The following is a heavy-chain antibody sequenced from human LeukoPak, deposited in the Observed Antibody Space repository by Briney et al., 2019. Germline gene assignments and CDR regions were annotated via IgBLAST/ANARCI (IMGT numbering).Heavy chain of an antibody. V-gene: IGHV1-2*06. Sequence: ASVKVSCKASGYTFIGYFIHWVRQAPGQGLEWMGRVNSDSGDTNYAQHFQGRVTMTRDTSITTAHMELSSLTSDDTAVYYCARDLYSTPHWELDYWGLGTLVTVSS. CDR3: ARDLYSTPHWELDY. J-gene: IGHJ4*02. CDR2: VNSDSGDT. CDR1: GYTFIGYF. D-gene: IGHD2-15*01.